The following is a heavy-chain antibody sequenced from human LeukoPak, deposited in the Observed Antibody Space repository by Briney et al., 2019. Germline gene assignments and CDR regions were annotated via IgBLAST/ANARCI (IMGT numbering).Heavy chain of an antibody. CDR3: ARMVIRAYCSGGGCYEHAFDI. CDR1: GGSISSYY. CDR2: FYYSGST. V-gene: IGHV4-59*08. Sequence: PSEPLSLTCTVSGGSISSYYWSWIRQPPGKGLEWIGYFYYSGSTNYNPSLKSRVTISVDTSNNQFSLKLRSVTAADTAVYYCARMVIRAYCSGGGCYEHAFDIWGQGTMVTVSS. J-gene: IGHJ3*02. D-gene: IGHD2-15*01.